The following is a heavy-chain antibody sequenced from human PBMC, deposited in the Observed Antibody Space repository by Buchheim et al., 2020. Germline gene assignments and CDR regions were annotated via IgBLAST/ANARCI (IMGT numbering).Heavy chain of an antibody. V-gene: IGHV3-23*01. CDR1: GFTFSSYA. CDR3: AVTRGYYYSSGYYFYY. J-gene: IGHJ4*02. D-gene: IGHD3-22*01. CDR2: ISGSGGRT. Sequence: EVQLLESGGGLVQHGGSLRLSCADSGFTFSSYAMRWVRQAPGKGLEWVSAISGSGGRTYYAVCVKGRFTISRDNSKNTMYLQMNSLRAEYTSVYYCAVTRGYYYSSGYYFYYWGQGTL.